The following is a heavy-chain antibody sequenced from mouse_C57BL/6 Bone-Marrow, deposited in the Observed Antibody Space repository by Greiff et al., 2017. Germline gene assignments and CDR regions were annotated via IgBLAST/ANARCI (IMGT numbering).Heavy chain of an antibody. CDR2: IDPSDSYT. Sequence: QVQLQQSGAELVMPGASVKLSCKASGYTFTSYWMHWVKQRPGQGLEWIGEIDPSDSYTNYNQKFTGKSTLPVDKSSSTDYMQLSSLTSEDSAVXYCARDYYGSNYAYWGQGTLVTVSA. D-gene: IGHD1-1*01. CDR3: ARDYYGSNYAY. V-gene: IGHV1-69*01. J-gene: IGHJ3*01. CDR1: GYTFTSYW.